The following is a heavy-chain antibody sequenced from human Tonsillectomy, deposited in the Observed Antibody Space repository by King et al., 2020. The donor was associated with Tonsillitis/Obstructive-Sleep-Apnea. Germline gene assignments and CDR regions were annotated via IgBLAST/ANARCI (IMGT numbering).Heavy chain of an antibody. D-gene: IGHD2-15*01. CDR1: GFTFSSYW. CDR2: INSDGSST. CDR3: ARAYCSGGSCYSRHFDY. V-gene: IGHV3-74*01. J-gene: IGHJ4*02. Sequence: VQLVESGGGLVQPGGSLRLSCEASGFTFSSYWMHWVRQAPGKGLVWVSRINSDGSSTSYADSVKGRFTISRDNAKNTLYLQMNSLRAEDTAVYYCARAYCSGGSCYSRHFDYWGQGTLVTVSS.